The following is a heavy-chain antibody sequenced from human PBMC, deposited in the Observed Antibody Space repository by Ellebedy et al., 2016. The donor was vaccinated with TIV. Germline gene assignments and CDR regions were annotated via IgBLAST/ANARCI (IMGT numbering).Heavy chain of an antibody. CDR2: INPSGGST. J-gene: IGHJ6*02. V-gene: IGHV1-46*01. D-gene: IGHD3-9*01. CDR1: GYTLTELS. Sequence: ASVKVSXKVSGYTLTELSMHWVRQAPGQGLEWMGIINPSGGSTSYAQKFQGRVTMTRDTSTSTVYMELSSLRSEDTAVYYCARACSDILTGYYYYGMDVWGQGTTVTVSS. CDR3: ARACSDILTGYYYYGMDV.